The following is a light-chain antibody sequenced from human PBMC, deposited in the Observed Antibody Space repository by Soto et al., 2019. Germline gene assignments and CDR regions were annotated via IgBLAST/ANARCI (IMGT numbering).Light chain of an antibody. V-gene: IGLV2-8*01. Sequence: QSALTQPPSASGSPGQSVTISCTGTSSDVGGYNYVSWYQQHPGKAPKLMIYEVSKRPLRVPDRCSGPKSGNTASLTVSGLKADAEADYYGCPYEGSYNSVFGGGTMLIVL. CDR3: CPYEGSYNSV. CDR2: EVS. J-gene: IGLJ3*02. CDR1: SSDVGGYNY.